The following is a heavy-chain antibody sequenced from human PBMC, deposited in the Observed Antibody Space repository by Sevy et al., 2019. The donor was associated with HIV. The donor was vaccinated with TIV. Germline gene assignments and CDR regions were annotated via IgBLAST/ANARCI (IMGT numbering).Heavy chain of an antibody. CDR3: TTGFYYGSGSLNY. V-gene: IGHV3-15*01. J-gene: IGHJ4*02. Sequence: GGSLRLSCAASGFTFNNAWMSWVRQGPGKGLEWVGRIKSKTEGETTDNAAPVKGRFTMSRDDSKTTLFLQMNSLKAEDTAVYYCTTGFYYGSGSLNYWGQGTLVTVSS. CDR1: GFTFNNAW. D-gene: IGHD3-10*01. CDR2: IKSKTEGETT.